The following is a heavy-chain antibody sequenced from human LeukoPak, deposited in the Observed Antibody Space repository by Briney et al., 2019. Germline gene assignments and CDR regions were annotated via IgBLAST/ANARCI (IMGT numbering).Heavy chain of an antibody. D-gene: IGHD3-16*02. V-gene: IGHV4-34*01. Sequence: TSETLSLTCAVYGGSFSGYYWSWIRQPPGKGLEWIGEINHSGSTNYNPSLKSRVTISVDTSKNQFSLKLSSVTAADTAVYYCASRGSLSSTNFDYWGQGTLVTVSS. CDR3: ASRGSLSSTNFDY. CDR2: INHSGST. CDR1: GGSFSGYY. J-gene: IGHJ4*02.